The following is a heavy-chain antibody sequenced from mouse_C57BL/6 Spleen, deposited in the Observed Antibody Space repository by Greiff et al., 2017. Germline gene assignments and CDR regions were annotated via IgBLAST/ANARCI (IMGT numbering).Heavy chain of an antibody. CDR1: GFSLTSYG. CDR2: IWRGGST. D-gene: IGHD1-1*01. CDR3: AKKGTTVVGGDYAMDY. J-gene: IGHJ4*01. Sequence: VQLQQSGPGLVQPSQSLSITCTVSGFSLTSYGVHWVRQSPGKGLEWLGVIWRGGSTDYNAAFMSRLSITKDNSKSQVFFKMNSLQADDTAIYYCAKKGTTVVGGDYAMDYWGQGTSVTVSS. V-gene: IGHV2-5*01.